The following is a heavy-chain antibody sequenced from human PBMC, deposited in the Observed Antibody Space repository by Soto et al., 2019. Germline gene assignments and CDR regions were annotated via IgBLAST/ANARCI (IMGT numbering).Heavy chain of an antibody. Sequence: GGSLRLSCSGSGFTFSVYAIHWVRQAPGKGLEYVSSISIDGGRTHYADSVKGRFTISRDNSRNTAYLQMSSLRPEDTAVYYCVKGEYYYDGGAYYPIDYWGQGRRVTGAS. CDR3: VKGEYYYDGGAYYPIDY. J-gene: IGHJ4*02. CDR2: ISIDGGRT. D-gene: IGHD3-22*01. CDR1: GFTFSVYA. V-gene: IGHV3-64D*06.